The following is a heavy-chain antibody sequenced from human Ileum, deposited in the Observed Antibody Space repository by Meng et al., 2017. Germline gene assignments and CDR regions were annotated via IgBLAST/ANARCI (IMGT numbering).Heavy chain of an antibody. CDR1: GGSISSSAYS. V-gene: IGHV4-30-2*01. CDR2: IYQVGST. J-gene: IGHJ4*02. CDR3: ASSTSGPELNY. Sequence: HLQLQESGSGLGTASQTLSLTCTVSGGSISSSAYSWTGIRQPPGKGLEWIGYIYQVGSTNYNPPLKSRVTIFVDTSKNQFSLKLTSVTAADTAVYYCASSTSGPELNYWGQGTLVTVSS. D-gene: IGHD2/OR15-2a*01.